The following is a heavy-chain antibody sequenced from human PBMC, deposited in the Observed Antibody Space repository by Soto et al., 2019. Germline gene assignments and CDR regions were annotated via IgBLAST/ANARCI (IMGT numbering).Heavy chain of an antibody. CDR3: ARDTSYYYDSSGYLGDY. CDR2: ISSSSSTI. J-gene: IGHJ4*02. Sequence: RGSLRLSCAASGFTFSSYSMNWVRQAPGKGLEWVSYISSSSSTIYYADSVKGRFTMSRDNAKNSLYLQMNSLRDEDTAVYYCARDTSYYYDSSGYLGDYWGQGTLVTVSS. D-gene: IGHD3-22*01. CDR1: GFTFSSYS. V-gene: IGHV3-48*02.